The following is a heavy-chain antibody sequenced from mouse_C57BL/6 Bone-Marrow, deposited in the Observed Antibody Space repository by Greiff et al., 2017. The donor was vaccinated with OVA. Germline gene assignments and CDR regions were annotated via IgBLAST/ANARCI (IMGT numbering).Heavy chain of an antibody. CDR2: IHLNSGST. CDR1: GYTFTSYW. Sequence: QVQLQQPGAELVKPGASVKLSCKASGYTFTSYWLHWVKQRPGQGLEWIGMIHLNSGSTNYNEKFKSKATLTVDKSSSTAYMQLSSLTSEDSAVYYCARRGDDYGTWFAYWGQGTLVTVSA. V-gene: IGHV1-64*01. D-gene: IGHD2-4*01. CDR3: ARRGDDYGTWFAY. J-gene: IGHJ3*01.